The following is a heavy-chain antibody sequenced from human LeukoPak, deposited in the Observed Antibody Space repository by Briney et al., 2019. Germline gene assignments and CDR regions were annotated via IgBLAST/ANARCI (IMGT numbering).Heavy chain of an antibody. D-gene: IGHD3-22*01. CDR3: ARNYYYDSSGPWTKTRPGACDI. Sequence: GGSLRLSCAASGFTFSDYYMSWIRQAPGKGLEWVSYISSSGSTIYYADSVKGRFTISRDNAKNSLYLQMNSLRAEDTAVYYCARNYYYDSSGPWTKTRPGACDIWGQGTMVTVS. V-gene: IGHV3-11*04. J-gene: IGHJ3*02. CDR2: ISSSGSTI. CDR1: GFTFSDYY.